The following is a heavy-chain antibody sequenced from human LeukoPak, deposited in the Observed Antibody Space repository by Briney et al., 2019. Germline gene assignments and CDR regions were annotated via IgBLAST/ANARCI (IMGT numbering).Heavy chain of an antibody. CDR3: AKAGHYGSGSYYSDY. CDR2: IYSGGST. V-gene: IGHV3-53*01. J-gene: IGHJ4*02. Sequence: GGSLRLSCAVSGFTVSSNYMSWVRRAPGKGLEWVSLIYSGGSTYYADSVKGRFTVSRDNSKNTLDLQMNSLRAEDTAVYYCAKAGHYGSGSYYSDYWGRGTLVTVSP. D-gene: IGHD3-10*01. CDR1: GFTVSSNY.